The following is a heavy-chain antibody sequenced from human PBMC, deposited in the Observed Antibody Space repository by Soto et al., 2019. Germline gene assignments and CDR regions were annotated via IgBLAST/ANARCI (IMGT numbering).Heavy chain of an antibody. CDR3: ARERDSGSYLNWFDP. CDR1: GGTFSSYA. CDR2: IIPIFGTA. J-gene: IGHJ5*02. Sequence: ASVKVSCKASGGTFSSYAISWVRQAPGQGLEWMGGIIPIFGTANYAQKFQGRVTITADESTSTAYMELSSLRSEDTAVYYCARERDSGSYLNWFDPWGQGTLVTVSS. V-gene: IGHV1-69*13. D-gene: IGHD1-26*01.